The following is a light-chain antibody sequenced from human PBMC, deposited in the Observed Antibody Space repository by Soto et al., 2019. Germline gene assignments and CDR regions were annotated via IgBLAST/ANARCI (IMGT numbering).Light chain of an antibody. Sequence: DIQMTQSPPSLSASVGARVLITCRTRQSIDNYLNWYQQKPGKAPKLLIYAASTLQSGVPSRFSASGSETDFTLTISSLQPEDFATYYCQQYDNLPLTFGGGTKVDNK. J-gene: IGKJ4*01. CDR1: QSIDNY. V-gene: IGKV1-39*01. CDR3: QQYDNLPLT. CDR2: AAS.